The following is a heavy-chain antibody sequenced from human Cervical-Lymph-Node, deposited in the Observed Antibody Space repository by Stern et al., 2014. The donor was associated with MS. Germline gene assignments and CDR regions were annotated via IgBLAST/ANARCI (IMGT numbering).Heavy chain of an antibody. Sequence: QVQLVQSGAEVKKPGSSMNVSCKPSGGTFSSSYAITWMRQAPRQGLEWVGRIIPILGLANYAQKFQGRVIITADKSTSTTYMELSSLRSEDTAVYYCARGVVSNRAAATLHNLFDPWGQGTLVTVSS. CDR1: GGTFSSSYA. CDR3: ARGVVSNRAAATLHNLFDP. J-gene: IGHJ5*02. D-gene: IGHD2-15*01. CDR2: IIPILGLA. V-gene: IGHV1-69*09.